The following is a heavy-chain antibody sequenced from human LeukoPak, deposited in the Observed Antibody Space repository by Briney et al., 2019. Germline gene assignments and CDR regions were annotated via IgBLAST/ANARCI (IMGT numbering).Heavy chain of an antibody. J-gene: IGHJ6*02. CDR3: VREGGAGFSRHYFYGMDV. V-gene: IGHV3-66*01. CDR1: GFTVSSNY. Sequence: GGSLRLSCAASGFTVSSNYMSWVRQAPGKGLEWVSVIYSAGSTYYADSVKGRFTISRDNSKNTLYLQMTSLRAEDTAVYYCVREGGAGFSRHYFYGMDVWGQGTTVTVSS. CDR2: IYSAGST. D-gene: IGHD3-10*01.